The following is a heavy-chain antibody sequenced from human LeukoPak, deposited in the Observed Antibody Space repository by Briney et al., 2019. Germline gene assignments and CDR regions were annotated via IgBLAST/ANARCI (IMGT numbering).Heavy chain of an antibody. CDR3: ARDSSGWYYFDY. D-gene: IGHD6-19*01. CDR1: GGSISSGGYY. CDR2: IYTSGST. V-gene: IGHV4-61*02. Sequence: PSETLSLTCTVSGGSISSGGYYWSWIRQHPGKGLEWIGRIYTSGSTNYNPSLKSRVTISVDTSKNQFSLKLSSVTAADTAVYYCARDSSGWYYFDYWGQGTLVTVSS. J-gene: IGHJ4*02.